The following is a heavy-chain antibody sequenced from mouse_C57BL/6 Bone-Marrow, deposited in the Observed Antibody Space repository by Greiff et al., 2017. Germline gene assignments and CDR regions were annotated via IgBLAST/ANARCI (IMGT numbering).Heavy chain of an antibody. Sequence: EVQGVESGGGLVQPGGSLKLSCAASGFTFSDYYMYWVRQTPEKRLEWVAYISNGGGSTYYPDTVKGRFTISRDNAKNTLYLQMSRLKSEDTAMYYCARHADGNGYGVAYWSQGTLVTVSA. CDR2: ISNGGGST. CDR3: ARHADGNGYGVAY. V-gene: IGHV5-12*01. D-gene: IGHD2-2*01. J-gene: IGHJ3*01. CDR1: GFTFSDYY.